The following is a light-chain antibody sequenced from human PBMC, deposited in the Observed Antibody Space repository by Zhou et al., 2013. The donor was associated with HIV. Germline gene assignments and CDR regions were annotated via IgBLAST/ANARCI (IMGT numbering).Light chain of an antibody. V-gene: IGKV3-20*01. J-gene: IGKJ2*01. CDR3: QQYATHST. CDR2: GXS. Sequence: EIVLTQSPGTLSLSAGERATLSCRASQSVSSNSLAWYQQKPGQAPRLLIWGXSRRATGIPDRFSGSGSGTDFTLTISRLEPEDFAVYYCQQYATHSTFGLGDQGG. CDR1: QSVSSNS.